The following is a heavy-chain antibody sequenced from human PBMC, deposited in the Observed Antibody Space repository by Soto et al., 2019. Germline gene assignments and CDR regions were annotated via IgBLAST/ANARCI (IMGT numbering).Heavy chain of an antibody. CDR3: SRVFLSTVTPPEYNRFDP. CDR2: INHSGST. D-gene: IGHD4-17*01. Sequence: PSETLSLTCAVSGLPFSDYYLSWIRQPPGKGLEWIGEINHSGSTNYNASLKSRVTISVDTSRNQFSLKLSSVTAADTAVYFFSRVFLSTVTPPEYNRFDPWGQGTLVTVSS. V-gene: IGHV4-34*01. J-gene: IGHJ5*02. CDR1: GLPFSDYY.